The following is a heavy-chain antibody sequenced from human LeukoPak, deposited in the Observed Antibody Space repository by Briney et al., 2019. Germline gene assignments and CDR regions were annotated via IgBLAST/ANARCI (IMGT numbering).Heavy chain of an antibody. CDR1: GFGVSVYY. CDR2: IYYSGST. CDR3: ARHYGP. Sequence: GSLRLSCAVSGFGVSVYYMTWVRQPPGKGLEWIGSIYYSGSTYYNPSLKSRVTISVDTSKNQFSLKLNSVTATDTAVYYCARHYGPWGQGTLVTVSS. D-gene: IGHD3-10*01. V-gene: IGHV4-39*01. J-gene: IGHJ4*02.